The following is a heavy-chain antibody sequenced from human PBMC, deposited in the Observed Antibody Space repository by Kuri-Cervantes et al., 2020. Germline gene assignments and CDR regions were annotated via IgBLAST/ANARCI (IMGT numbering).Heavy chain of an antibody. CDR2: ISSSSSYI. J-gene: IGHJ4*02. CDR1: GFTFSSYS. Sequence: GESLKISCAASGFTFSSYSMNWVRQAPGKGLEWVSSISSSSSYIYYADSVKGRFTISRDNSKNTLYLQMNSLRAEDTAVYYCAKDAFAMVQGVIIGWGQGTLVTVSS. CDR3: AKDAFAMVQGVIIG. V-gene: IGHV3-21*04. D-gene: IGHD3-10*01.